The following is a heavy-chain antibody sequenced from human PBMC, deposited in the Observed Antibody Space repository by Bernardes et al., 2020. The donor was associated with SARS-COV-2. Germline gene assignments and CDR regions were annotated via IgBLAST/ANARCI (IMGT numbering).Heavy chain of an antibody. J-gene: IGHJ4*02. CDR2: LDKTSTYI. D-gene: IGHD6-13*01. V-gene: IGHV3-21*06. Sequence: GSMRLSWLASGFMFSNYSMNWVRQAPGKGLEWVSSLDKTSTYIYYADSLKGRVTISRDNAKNSLYLQINSLRDEDTAVYYCAKGTRMGGAGYDYWGQGTLVTVAS. CDR3: AKGTRMGGAGYDY. CDR1: GFMFSNYS.